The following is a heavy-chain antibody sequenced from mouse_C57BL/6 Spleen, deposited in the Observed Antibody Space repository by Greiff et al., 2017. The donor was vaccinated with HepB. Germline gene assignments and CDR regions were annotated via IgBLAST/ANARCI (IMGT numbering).Heavy chain of an antibody. J-gene: IGHJ2*01. V-gene: IGHV1-64*01. CDR2: IHPNSGST. CDR1: GYTFTSYW. D-gene: IGHD3-2*02. CDR3: ARGGQLRENFDY. Sequence: QVHLQQPGAELVKPGASVKLSCKASGYTFTSYWMHWVKQRPGQGLEWIGMIHPNSGSTNYNEKFKSKATLTVDKSSSTDYMQLSRLTSEDSAVYYCARGGQLRENFDYWGQGTTLTVSS.